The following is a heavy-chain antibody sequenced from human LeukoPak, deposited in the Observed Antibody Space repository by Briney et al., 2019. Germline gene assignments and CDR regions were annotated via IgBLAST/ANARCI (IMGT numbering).Heavy chain of an antibody. J-gene: IGHJ4*02. D-gene: IGHD2-8*01. Sequence: TGGSLRLSCTASGFASSNYAMNWVRQAPGKGPEWVSGVSGFNTYYADSVKGRFTIFRDNSKNVLYLQMDRLRAEDTAVYSCAKDVCTSPRCLLYFDSWGQGTLVTVSS. V-gene: IGHV3-23*01. CDR2: VSGFNT. CDR1: GFASSNYA. CDR3: AKDVCTSPRCLLYFDS.